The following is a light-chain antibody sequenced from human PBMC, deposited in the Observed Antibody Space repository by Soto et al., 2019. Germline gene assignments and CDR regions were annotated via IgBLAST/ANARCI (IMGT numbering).Light chain of an antibody. CDR3: AAWDDSLNGLV. J-gene: IGLJ2*01. Sequence: QSVLTQPPSASGPPGQRVTISCSGSSSNIGTNTVNWFQQLPGTAPKLLIYTNNPRPSGVPDRFCGSKSGTSASLAISGLQSEDEADYYCAAWDDSLNGLVLGGGTQLTVL. CDR2: TNN. CDR1: SSNIGTNT. V-gene: IGLV1-44*01.